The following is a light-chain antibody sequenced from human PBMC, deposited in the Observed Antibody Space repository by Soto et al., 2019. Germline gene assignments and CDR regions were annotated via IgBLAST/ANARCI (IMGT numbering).Light chain of an antibody. V-gene: IGKV1-17*01. CDR2: AAS. Sequence: DIQMTQSPSSLSASVGDRVTITCRASQDIRNDLGWFQQKPEKATKRLIYAASSLQSGVTSSFSSSGSGKEFSLRISSLQPEDFATYGWLQHNNYPPTFGQGTRVEI. J-gene: IGKJ1*01. CDR1: QDIRND. CDR3: LQHNNYPPT.